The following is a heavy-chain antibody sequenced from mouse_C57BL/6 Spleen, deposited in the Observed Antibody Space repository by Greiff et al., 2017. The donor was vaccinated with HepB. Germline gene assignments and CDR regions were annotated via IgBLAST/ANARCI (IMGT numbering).Heavy chain of an antibody. CDR2: IYPGDGDT. J-gene: IGHJ4*01. CDR3: ARSYVGAMDY. V-gene: IGHV1-82*01. Sequence: VQLQHSGPELVKPGASVKISCKASGYAFSSSWMNWVKQRPGKGLEWIGRIYPGDGDTNYNGKFKGKATLTADKSSSTAYMQLSSLTSEDSAVYVCARSYVGAMDYWGQGTSVTVSS. CDR1: GYAFSSSW. D-gene: IGHD6-5*01.